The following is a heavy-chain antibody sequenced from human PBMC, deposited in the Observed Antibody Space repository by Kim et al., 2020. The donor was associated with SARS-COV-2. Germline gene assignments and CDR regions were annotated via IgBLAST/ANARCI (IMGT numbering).Heavy chain of an antibody. V-gene: IGHV4-59*13. D-gene: IGHD2-2*01. CDR2: IYYSGST. J-gene: IGHJ3*02. CDR1: GGSISSYY. Sequence: SETLSLTCTVSGGSISSYYWSWIRQPPGKGLEWIGYIYYSGSTNYNPSLKSRVTISVDTSKNQFSLKLSSVTAADTAVYYCASLGWDIVVVPAAKGGAFDIWGQGTMVTVSS. CDR3: ASLGWDIVVVPAAKGGAFDI.